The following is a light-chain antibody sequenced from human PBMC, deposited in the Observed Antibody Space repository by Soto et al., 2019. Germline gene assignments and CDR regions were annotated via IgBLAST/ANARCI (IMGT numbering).Light chain of an antibody. Sequence: DIQMTQSPSTLSASVGDRVTIACRASQSITTWLAWYQQKPGKAPKLLIYDASSLQSGVPSRFSGSGSGTDFTLTISSLQHDDFATYYCQQYESHSSSPFCQGTKLESK. CDR1: QSITTW. V-gene: IGKV1-5*01. CDR3: QQYESHSSSP. CDR2: DAS. J-gene: IGKJ2*01.